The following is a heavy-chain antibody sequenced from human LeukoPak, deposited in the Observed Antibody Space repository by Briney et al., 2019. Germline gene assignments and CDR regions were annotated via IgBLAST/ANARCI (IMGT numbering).Heavy chain of an antibody. V-gene: IGHV3-48*03. Sequence: PGGSLRLSCAASGFTFSSYEMNWVRHAPGKGLEWVSYISSSGSTIYYADSVKGRFTISRDNAKNSLYLQMNSLRAEDTAVYYCARYCTNGVCYTPGYYFDYWGQGTLVTVSS. CDR1: GFTFSSYE. CDR2: ISSSGSTI. CDR3: ARYCTNGVCYTPGYYFDY. J-gene: IGHJ4*02. D-gene: IGHD2-8*01.